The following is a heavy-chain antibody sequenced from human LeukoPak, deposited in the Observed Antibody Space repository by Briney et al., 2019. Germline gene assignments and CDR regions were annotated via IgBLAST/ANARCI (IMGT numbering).Heavy chain of an antibody. V-gene: IGHV4-59*01. CDR3: ARAPPNSGYNWFDP. CDR2: IYYSGST. D-gene: IGHD2-2*03. CDR1: GGSISRYY. J-gene: IGHJ5*02. Sequence: SETLSLTCTVSGGSISRYYWSWIRQPPGKGLEWIGYIYYSGSTNYNPSLKSRVTISVDTSKSQFSLKLSSVTAADTAVYYCARAPPNSGYNWFDPWGQGTLVTVSS.